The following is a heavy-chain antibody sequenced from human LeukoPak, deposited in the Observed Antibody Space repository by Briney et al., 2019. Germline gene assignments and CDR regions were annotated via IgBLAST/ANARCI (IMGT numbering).Heavy chain of an antibody. Sequence: PSQTLSLTCTVSGGSISSGGYYWSWIRQPPGKGLEWIGYIYHSGSTYYNPSLKSRVTISVDRSKNQFSLKLSSVTAADTAVYYCARASLGGYPDYWGQGTLVTVSS. CDR3: ARASLGGYPDY. CDR2: IYHSGST. D-gene: IGHD7-27*01. J-gene: IGHJ4*02. CDR1: GGSISSGGYY. V-gene: IGHV4-30-2*01.